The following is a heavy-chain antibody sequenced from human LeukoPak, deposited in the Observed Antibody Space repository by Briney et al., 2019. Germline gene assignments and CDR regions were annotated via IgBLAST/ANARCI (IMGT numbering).Heavy chain of an antibody. V-gene: IGHV4-59*01. CDR3: VRSHYGSGTYYSFDY. CDR2: VSYSGGT. Sequence: PSETLSLTCTVPGGSISTYYWTWIRQPPGKGLEWIGYVSYSGGTNYNPSLKSRVTISVDMSKNQFSLRLNSVTAADTAVYFCVRSHYGSGTYYSFDYWGQGTLVTVSS. D-gene: IGHD3-10*01. J-gene: IGHJ4*02. CDR1: GGSISTYY.